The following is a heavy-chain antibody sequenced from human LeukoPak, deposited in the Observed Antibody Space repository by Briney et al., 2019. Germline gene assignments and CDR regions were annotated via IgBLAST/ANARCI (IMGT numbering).Heavy chain of an antibody. CDR3: ARVRFAGPQAFDI. D-gene: IGHD4/OR15-4a*01. V-gene: IGHV3-21*01. J-gene: IGHJ3*02. CDR1: TFTLSSYT. Sequence: GGSLRLSCAASTFTLSSYTMNWVRRAPGKGLEWVSSISSSTYINYADSVKGRFTISRDNAKNSMALQMNSLRAEDTAVYYCARVRFAGPQAFDIWGQGTMVTVAS. CDR2: ISSSTYI.